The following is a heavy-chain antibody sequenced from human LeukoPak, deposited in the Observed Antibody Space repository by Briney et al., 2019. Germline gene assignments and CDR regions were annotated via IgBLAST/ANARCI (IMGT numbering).Heavy chain of an antibody. V-gene: IGHV3-30*02. Sequence: GGSLRLSCAASGFTFSSYGMHWVRQAPGKGLEWVAFIRYGGSNKYYADSVKGRFTISRDNSKNTLYLQMNSLRAEDRAVYYCGKNPQQLEVYWGQGTLVTVSS. CDR2: IRYGGSNK. CDR1: GFTFSSYG. CDR3: GKNPQQLEVY. D-gene: IGHD6-13*01. J-gene: IGHJ4*02.